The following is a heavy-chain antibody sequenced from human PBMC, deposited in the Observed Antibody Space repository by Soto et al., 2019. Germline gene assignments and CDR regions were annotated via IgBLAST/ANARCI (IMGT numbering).Heavy chain of an antibody. V-gene: IGHV4-39*01. CDR2: IYYSGTS. D-gene: IGHD2-2*01. CDR3: ARLHCDSPNCVPLDP. Sequence: QLQLQESGPGLVKPSETLSLTCTVSGGSISDDTYYWGWIRQPPGKGLEWIGSIYYSGTSSYNPSLKSRVTMSVDMSKKQLSLRLSSVTAADTAVYYCARLHCDSPNCVPLDPWGQGTLVIVSS. CDR1: GGSISDDTYY. J-gene: IGHJ5*02.